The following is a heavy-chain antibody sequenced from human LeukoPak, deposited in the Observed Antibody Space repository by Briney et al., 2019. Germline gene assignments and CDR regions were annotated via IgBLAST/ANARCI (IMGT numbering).Heavy chain of an antibody. CDR1: GYTFTSYG. D-gene: IGHD3-10*01. CDR2: ISAYNGNT. J-gene: IGHJ4*02. V-gene: IGHV1-18*01. Sequence: GASVKVSCKASGYTFTSYGISWVRQARGQGLEWMGWISAYNGNTNYAQKLQGRVTMTTDTSTSTAYMELRSLRSDDTAVYYCARDTNSQLLWFGEPLNLFDYWGQGTLVTVSS. CDR3: ARDTNSQLLWFGEPLNLFDY.